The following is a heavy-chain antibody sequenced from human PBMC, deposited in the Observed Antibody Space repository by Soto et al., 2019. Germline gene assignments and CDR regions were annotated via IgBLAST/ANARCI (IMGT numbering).Heavy chain of an antibody. V-gene: IGHV3-48*03. CDR1: RFTFSTYE. J-gene: IGHJ4*02. CDR3: VRYCSTTLCNGVATRTFDY. CDR2: ISSSGNTV. D-gene: IGHD2-2*01. Sequence: LRLSCAASRFTFSTYEMSWVRQAPGKGLEWVSYISSSGNTVYYADSVKGRFTISRDNTRNSLYLQMNSLRDEDTALYYCVRYCSTTLCNGVATRTFDYWGQGTLVTVSS.